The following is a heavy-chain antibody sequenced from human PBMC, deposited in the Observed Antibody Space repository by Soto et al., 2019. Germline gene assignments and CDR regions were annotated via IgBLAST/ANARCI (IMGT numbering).Heavy chain of an antibody. J-gene: IGHJ5*02. CDR2: IYSSGNT. V-gene: IGHV4-4*07. CDR3: ARGQRFSHWFDP. D-gene: IGHD3-3*01. Sequence: SETLSITCSVSGGTISGYYWTWIRQPAGKGLEWIGRIYSSGNTKYNPSLQSRVTMSLDTSNNQFSLRLTSVTAADTAVYYCARGQRFSHWFDPWGHGTLVTVSS. CDR1: GGTISGYY.